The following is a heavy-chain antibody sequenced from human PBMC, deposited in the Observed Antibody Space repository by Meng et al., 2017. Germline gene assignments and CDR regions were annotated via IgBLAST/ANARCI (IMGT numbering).Heavy chain of an antibody. CDR1: GYTFTSYA. J-gene: IGHJ4*02. V-gene: IGHV7-4-1*02. D-gene: IGHD1-26*01. CDR2: INTNTGHP. CDR3: AREGRVDFDY. Sequence: LVKFWSALQNAASSVKVSSKASGYTFTSYAMNWVRHAPGQGLEWMGWINTNTGHPTYAQGFTGRFVFSLDTSVSTAYLQISSLKAEDTAVYYCAREGRVDFDYWGQGTLVTVSS.